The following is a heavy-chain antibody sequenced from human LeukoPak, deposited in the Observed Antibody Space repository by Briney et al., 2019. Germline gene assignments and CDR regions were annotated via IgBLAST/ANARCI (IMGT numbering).Heavy chain of an antibody. D-gene: IGHD5-24*01. CDR1: GFTFSSYA. V-gene: IGHV3-23*01. CDR3: ARLLELASITRAFDM. Sequence: GGSLRLSCAASGFTFSSYAMSWVRQAPGKGLEWVSAISGSGGSTYYADSVKGRFTISRDNSKNTLYLQMNSLRAEDTAVYYCARLLELASITRAFDMWGQGTLVTVSS. J-gene: IGHJ3*02. CDR2: ISGSGGST.